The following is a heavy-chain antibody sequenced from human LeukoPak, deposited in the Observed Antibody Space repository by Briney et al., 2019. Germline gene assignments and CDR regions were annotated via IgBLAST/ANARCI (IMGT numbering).Heavy chain of an antibody. CDR1: GFTFSSYA. D-gene: IGHD2-2*02. CDR2: ISSDEKTK. V-gene: IGHV3-30*04. Sequence: PGGSLRLSCAASGFTFSSYAMHWVRQAPGKGLEWVSVISSDEKTKYYADSVKGRFSISRDISESTLYLQMNSLRAEDTAVYYCARALGYCSSSSNSCYRVFVHWGQGTLITVTS. J-gene: IGHJ5*02. CDR3: ARALGYCSSSSNSCYRVFVH.